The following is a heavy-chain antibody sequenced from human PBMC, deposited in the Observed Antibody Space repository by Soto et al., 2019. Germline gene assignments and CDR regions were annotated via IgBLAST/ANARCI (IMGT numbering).Heavy chain of an antibody. D-gene: IGHD2-21*02. Sequence: QVQLVQSGAGVKKPGSSVKVSCKASGGTFSSYAISWVRQPPGQGLEWMGGIIPIFGTANYAQKFQGRVTITADESTSTAYMELSSLRSEDTAVYDFAWRRVTHYYFDYWGQGTLVTVSS. CDR3: AWRRVTHYYFDY. V-gene: IGHV1-69*01. CDR2: IIPIFGTA. CDR1: GGTFSSYA. J-gene: IGHJ4*02.